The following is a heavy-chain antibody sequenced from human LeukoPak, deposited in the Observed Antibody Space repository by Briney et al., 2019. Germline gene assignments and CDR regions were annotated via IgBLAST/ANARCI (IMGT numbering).Heavy chain of an antibody. CDR2: IYHSGST. CDR1: GGSISSGGYS. D-gene: IGHD2-15*01. V-gene: IGHV4-30-2*01. Sequence: SETLSLTCAVSGGSISSGGYSWSWIRQPPGKGLEWIGYIYHSGSTYYNPSLKSRVTISVDRSKNQFSLKLSSVTAADTAVYYYARALGYCSGGSCYSGGMDVWGKGTTVTVSS. CDR3: ARALGYCSGGSCYSGGMDV. J-gene: IGHJ6*04.